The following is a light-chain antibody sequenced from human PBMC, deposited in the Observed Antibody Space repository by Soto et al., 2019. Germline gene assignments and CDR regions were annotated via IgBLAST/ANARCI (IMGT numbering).Light chain of an antibody. CDR2: DAS. J-gene: IGKJ1*01. CDR3: QQYNSYL. CDR1: QSISSW. V-gene: IGKV1-5*01. Sequence: DIQMTQSPSTLSASVGDRVTITCRASQSISSWLAWYQQKPGKAPKLLIYDASSLQRGVPSRFSGSGSGAEFTITISSLQPDDFATYYCQQYNSYLFGQGTKVEVK.